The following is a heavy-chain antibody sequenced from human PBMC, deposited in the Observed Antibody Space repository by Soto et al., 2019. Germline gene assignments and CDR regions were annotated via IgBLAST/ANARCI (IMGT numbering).Heavy chain of an antibody. CDR1: GFTFSSYE. J-gene: IGHJ3*01. CDR3: ARSTYYYDSSGYYLS. D-gene: IGHD3-22*01. CDR2: ISSSGSTI. V-gene: IGHV3-48*03. Sequence: EVPLVESGGGLVQPGGSLRLSCAASGFTFSSYEMNWVRQAPGKGLEWVSYISSSGSTIYYADSVKGRFTISRDNAKNSLYLQMNSLRAEDTAVYYCARSTYYYDSSGYYLSWGQGTMVTVSS.